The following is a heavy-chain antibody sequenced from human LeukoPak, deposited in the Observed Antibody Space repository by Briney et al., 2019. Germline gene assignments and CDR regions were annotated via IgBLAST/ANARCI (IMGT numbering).Heavy chain of an antibody. V-gene: IGHV3-15*01. CDR1: GFTFSNAW. CDR3: TTDPWSGYYDSSGYYYDYYGMDV. CDR2: IKSKTDGGTT. D-gene: IGHD3-22*01. J-gene: IGHJ6*02. Sequence: GGSLRLSCAASGFTFSNAWTSWVRQAPGKGLEWVGRIKSKTDGGTTDYAAPVKGRCTISRDDSKNTLYLQMNSLKTEDTAVYYCTTDPWSGYYDSSGYYYDYYGMDVWGQGTTVTVSS.